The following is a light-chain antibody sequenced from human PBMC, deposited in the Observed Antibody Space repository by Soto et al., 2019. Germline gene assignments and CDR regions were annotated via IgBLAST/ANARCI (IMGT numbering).Light chain of an antibody. CDR1: SGHTNYA. Sequence: QLVLTQSPSASASLGASVKLTCTLSSGHTNYAIAWHQLQPEKGPRYLMKLNNDGRHIKGDGIPDRFSGSSSGAERYLTISSLRSEDEADYYCLTWGAGIWVFGGGTKLTVL. CDR2: LNNDGRH. V-gene: IGLV4-69*01. CDR3: LTWGAGIWV. J-gene: IGLJ3*02.